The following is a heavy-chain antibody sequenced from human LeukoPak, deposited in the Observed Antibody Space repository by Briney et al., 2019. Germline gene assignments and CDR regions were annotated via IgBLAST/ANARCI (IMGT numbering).Heavy chain of an antibody. CDR2: IGSQNRV. D-gene: IGHD2-2*01. J-gene: IGHJ4*02. CDR1: GFTFSSYW. Sequence: GGSLRLSCAASGFTFSSYWMSWVRPAPGKGLEWVSSIGSQNRVYYIDSVKGRFTVSRDNAKNSLFLQMDRLRVEDTAVYYCARDPSADDSWGQGTLVTVSS. V-gene: IGHV3-21*01. CDR3: ARDPSADDS.